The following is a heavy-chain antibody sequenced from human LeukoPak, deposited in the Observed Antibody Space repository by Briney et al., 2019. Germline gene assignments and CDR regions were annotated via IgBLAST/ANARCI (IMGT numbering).Heavy chain of an antibody. CDR3: AVYSSSWFDAFDI. CDR2: IYYSGST. CDR1: GGSISSSSYY. V-gene: IGHV4-39*06. D-gene: IGHD6-13*01. J-gene: IGHJ3*02. Sequence: SETLSLTCTVSGGSISSSSYYWGWIRQPPGKGLEWIGSIYYSGSTYYNPSLKSRVTISVDTSKNQFPLKLSSVTAADTAVYYCAVYSSSWFDAFDIWGQGTMVTVSS.